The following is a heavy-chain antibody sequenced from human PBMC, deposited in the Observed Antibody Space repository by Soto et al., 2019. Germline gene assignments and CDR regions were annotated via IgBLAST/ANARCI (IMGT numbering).Heavy chain of an antibody. CDR1: GGTFSNHI. Sequence: GASVKVSCKASGGTFSNHIITWVRQAPGQGPEWMGRIIPMLDITNYAQKFQGRVTITADESTSTAYMELSSLRSEDTAVYYCARHDCISTSCYYYYYYSMDVWGQGTTVTVSS. D-gene: IGHD2-2*01. J-gene: IGHJ6*02. CDR2: IIPMLDIT. V-gene: IGHV1-69*02. CDR3: ARHDCISTSCYYYYYYSMDV.